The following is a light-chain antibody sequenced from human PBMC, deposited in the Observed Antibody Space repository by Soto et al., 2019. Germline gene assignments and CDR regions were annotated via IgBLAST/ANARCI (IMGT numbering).Light chain of an antibody. V-gene: IGKV1-5*01. J-gene: IGKJ1*01. CDR2: EAS. Sequence: DIQMTQAPSSLSVSVVDRVTIACRASQSIGSWLAWYQQKPGKAPKLLIYEASTLQSGVPSRFSGSGSGTEFTLTISSLRPDDFATYYCQQYDSYSWTFGQGTKVDIK. CDR1: QSIGSW. CDR3: QQYDSYSWT.